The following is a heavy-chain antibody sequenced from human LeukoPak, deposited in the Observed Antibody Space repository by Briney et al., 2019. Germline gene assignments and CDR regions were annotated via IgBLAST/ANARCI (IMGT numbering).Heavy chain of an antibody. CDR2: ISSNGGST. J-gene: IGHJ4*02. V-gene: IGHV3-64*01. D-gene: IGHD3-9*01. CDR3: ARARYDILTGYTFDY. Sequence: PGGSLRLSCAASGFTFRSYAMHWVRQAPGKGLEYVSAISSNGGSTYYANSVKGRFTISRDNSKNTLYLQMGSLRAEDMAVYYCARARYDILTGYTFDYWGQGTLVTVSS. CDR1: GFTFRSYA.